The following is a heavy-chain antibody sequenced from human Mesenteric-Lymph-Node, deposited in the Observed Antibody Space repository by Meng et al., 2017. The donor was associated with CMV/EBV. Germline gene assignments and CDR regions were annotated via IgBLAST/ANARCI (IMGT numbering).Heavy chain of an antibody. J-gene: IGHJ3*02. CDR1: GGTFSSYA. D-gene: IGHD3-10*01. Sequence: SVKVSCKASGGTFSSYAISWVRQAPGQGLEWMGGIIPILGIANYAQKFQGRVTITTDESTSTAYMELSSLRSEDTAVYYCARDLNYYPYGAFDIWGQGTMVTVSS. CDR2: IIPILGIA. V-gene: IGHV1-69*10. CDR3: ARDLNYYPYGAFDI.